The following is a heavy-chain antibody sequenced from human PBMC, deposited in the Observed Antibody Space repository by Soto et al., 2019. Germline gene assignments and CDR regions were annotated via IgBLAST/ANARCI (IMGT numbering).Heavy chain of an antibody. Sequence: EVQLLESGGGLVQPGGSLRLSCAASGFTFGSYAMNWVRQAPGKGLDWVSSISGSGASTYYADSVKGRFTISRDNSKNTLYLQMDSLRAEDTAVYYCAKDQVTGTAPHYYYGMDVWGQGTTVTVSS. J-gene: IGHJ6*02. D-gene: IGHD1-1*01. V-gene: IGHV3-23*01. CDR1: GFTFGSYA. CDR2: ISGSGAST. CDR3: AKDQVTGTAPHYYYGMDV.